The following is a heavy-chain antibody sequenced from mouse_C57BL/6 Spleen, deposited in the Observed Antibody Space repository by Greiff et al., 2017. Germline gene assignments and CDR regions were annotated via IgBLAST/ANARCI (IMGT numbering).Heavy chain of an antibody. D-gene: IGHD2-14*01. CDR2: IDPSDSYT. Sequence: QVQLKQPGAELVMPGASVKLSCKASSYTFTSYWMHWVKQRPGQGLEWIGEIDPSDSYTNYNQKFKGKSTLTVDKSSSTAYMQLSSLTSEDSAVYYCARNGYDGGFGYWGQGTLVTVSA. V-gene: IGHV1-69*01. J-gene: IGHJ3*01. CDR3: ARNGYDGGFGY. CDR1: SYTFTSYW.